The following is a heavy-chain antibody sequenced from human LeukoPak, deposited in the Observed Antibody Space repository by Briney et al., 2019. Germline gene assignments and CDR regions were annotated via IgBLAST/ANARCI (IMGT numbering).Heavy chain of an antibody. J-gene: IGHJ5*02. Sequence: GGSLRLSCAASGFTFSSYWMSWVRQAPGKGLEWVANIKQDGSEKYYVDSVKGRFTISRDNAKNSLYLQMNSLRAEDTAVYYCARDCYVAAAAWFDPWGQGTLVTVSS. CDR3: ARDCYVAAAAWFDP. CDR1: GFTFSSYW. CDR2: IKQDGSEK. D-gene: IGHD6-13*01. V-gene: IGHV3-7*01.